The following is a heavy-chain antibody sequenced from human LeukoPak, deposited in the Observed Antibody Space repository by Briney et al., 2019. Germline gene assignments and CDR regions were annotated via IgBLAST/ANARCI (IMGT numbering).Heavy chain of an antibody. J-gene: IGHJ6*02. Sequence: GASVKVSCKASGYTFIAYYIYWVRQAPGQGLEWMGRINPNSGGTNYAQKFQGRVTMTRDTSISTAYMELSRLRSDDTAVYYCARGGYDFVYYYYGMDVWGQGTTVTVSS. D-gene: IGHD3-3*01. CDR2: INPNSGGT. CDR3: ARGGYDFVYYYYGMDV. CDR1: GYTFIAYY. V-gene: IGHV1-2*06.